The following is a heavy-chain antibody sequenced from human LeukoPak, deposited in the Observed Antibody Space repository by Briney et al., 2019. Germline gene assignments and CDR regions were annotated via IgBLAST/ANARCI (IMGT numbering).Heavy chain of an antibody. D-gene: IGHD2-2*01. Sequence: GGSLRLSCAASGFTFSSYSMNWVRQAPGKGLEWVSSISSSSSYIYYADSVKGRFTISRDNAKNSLYLQMNSLRAEDTAVYYCARGRCSSTSCYLYYFDYWGQGTLVTVSS. V-gene: IGHV3-21*01. CDR3: ARGRCSSTSCYLYYFDY. CDR2: ISSSSSYI. J-gene: IGHJ4*02. CDR1: GFTFSSYS.